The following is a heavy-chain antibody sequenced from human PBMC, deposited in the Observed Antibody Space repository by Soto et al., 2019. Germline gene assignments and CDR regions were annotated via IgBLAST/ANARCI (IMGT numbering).Heavy chain of an antibody. D-gene: IGHD3-3*01. J-gene: IGHJ6*02. Sequence: QVQLVESGGGVVQPGRSLRLSCAASGFTFSSYAMHWVRQAPGKGLEWVAVISYDGSNKYYADSVKGRFTISRDNSKNTLYLQMNSLRAEDTAAYYCARDEIRFSWAYGMDVWGQGTTVTVSS. V-gene: IGHV3-30-3*01. CDR3: ARDEIRFSWAYGMDV. CDR2: ISYDGSNK. CDR1: GFTFSSYA.